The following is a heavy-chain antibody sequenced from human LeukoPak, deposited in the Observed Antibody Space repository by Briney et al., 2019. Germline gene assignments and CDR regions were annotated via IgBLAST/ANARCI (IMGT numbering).Heavy chain of an antibody. CDR3: ALDQYYYGSGSPDY. CDR1: GFSVSSDY. D-gene: IGHD3-10*01. J-gene: IGHJ4*02. CDR2: ISSSGSTI. V-gene: IGHV3-11*01. Sequence: PGGSLRLSCAASGFSVSSDYIGWIRQAPGKGLEWVSYISSSGSTIYYADSVKGRFTISRDNAKNSLYLQMNSLRAEDTAVYYCALDQYYYGSGSPDYWGQGTLVTVSS.